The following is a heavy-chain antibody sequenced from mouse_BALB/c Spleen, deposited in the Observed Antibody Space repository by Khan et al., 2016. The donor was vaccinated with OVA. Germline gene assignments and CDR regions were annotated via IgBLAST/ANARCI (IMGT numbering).Heavy chain of an antibody. Sequence: EVMLVESGGGLVKPGGSLKVSCAASGFTFNNYGMSWVRQTPEKRMEWVASISSGGNTYYPDSVKGRFTISRDNVRNILYLQMSNLRSEDTAMYYCARDYWFVYCGQGTLVTVSA. V-gene: IGHV5-6-5*01. CDR1: GFTFNNYG. CDR2: ISSGGNT. CDR3: ARDYWFVY. J-gene: IGHJ3*01.